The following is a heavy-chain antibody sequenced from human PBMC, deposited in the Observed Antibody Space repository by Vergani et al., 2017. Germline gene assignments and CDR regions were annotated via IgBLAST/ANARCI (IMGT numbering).Heavy chain of an antibody. CDR2: IYYSGST. CDR3: AREHGGEVGLGRPLGFDP. CDR1: GGSISSSSYY. Sequence: QLQLQESGPGLVKPSETLSLTCTVSGGSISSSSYYWGWIRQPPGKGLEWIGYIYYSGSTYYNPSLKSRVTISVDTSKNQFSLKLSSATAADTAVYYCAREHGGEVGLGRPLGFDPWGQGTLVTVSS. J-gene: IGHJ5*02. D-gene: IGHD1-26*01. V-gene: IGHV4-39*07.